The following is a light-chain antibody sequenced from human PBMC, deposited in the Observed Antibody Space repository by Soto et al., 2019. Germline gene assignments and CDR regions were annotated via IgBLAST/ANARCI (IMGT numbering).Light chain of an antibody. CDR1: SSDVGGYKY. Sequence: QSELTQPAYVSGSPGQSITISCTGTSSDVGGYKYVSWYQQYPGKAPKLMIYDVSNRPSGVSNRFSGSKSGNTASLTISGLQAEDEADYYCSSYTSSSSYVFGTGTKVTVL. V-gene: IGLV2-14*03. J-gene: IGLJ1*01. CDR3: SSYTSSSSYV. CDR2: DVS.